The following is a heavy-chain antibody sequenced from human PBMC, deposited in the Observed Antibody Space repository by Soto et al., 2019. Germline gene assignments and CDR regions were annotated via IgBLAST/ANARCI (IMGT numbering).Heavy chain of an antibody. J-gene: IGHJ4*02. V-gene: IGHV3-21*01. Sequence: EVQLVESGGGLVKPGGSLRLSCAASGFTFSSYSMNWVRQAPGKGLEWVSSISSSSRYIYYADSVKGRFTISRDNAKNSLYLQMNSLRAEDTAVYYCARDLVSIAARPGYFDYWGQGTLVTVSS. CDR1: GFTFSSYS. CDR2: ISSSSRYI. CDR3: ARDLVSIAARPGYFDY. D-gene: IGHD6-6*01.